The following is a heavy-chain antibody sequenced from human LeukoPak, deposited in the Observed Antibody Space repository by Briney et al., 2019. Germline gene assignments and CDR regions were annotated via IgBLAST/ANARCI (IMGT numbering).Heavy chain of an antibody. CDR3: ARTFYDTLDSDAFDF. D-gene: IGHD2/OR15-2a*01. CDR2: INPNSGGT. CDR1: GYTFTGYY. J-gene: IGHJ3*01. Sequence: ASVKVSCKASGYTFTGYYIYWVRQAPGQGLEWMGWINPNSGGTNYAQNFQGRVTMTRDTSISTAHMELSRLTSDDTAVYYCARTFYDTLDSDAFDFWGQGTMVIVSS. V-gene: IGHV1-2*02.